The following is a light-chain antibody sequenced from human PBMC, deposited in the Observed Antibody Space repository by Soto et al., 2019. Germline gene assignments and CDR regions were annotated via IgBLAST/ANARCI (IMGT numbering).Light chain of an antibody. J-gene: IGKJ1*01. CDR2: DAS. Sequence: ENVLTQSPGTLSLSPGERATLSCRASQSVSSSYLAWYQQKPGQAPRLLIYDASSRATGIPDRFSGSGSGXXFTLTISRLEPEDFAVYFCQQYGSSPRTFGQGTKVDIK. V-gene: IGKV3-20*01. CDR1: QSVSSSY. CDR3: QQYGSSPRT.